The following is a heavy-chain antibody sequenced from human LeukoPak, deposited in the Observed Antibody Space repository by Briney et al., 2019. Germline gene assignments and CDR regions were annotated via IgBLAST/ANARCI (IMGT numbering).Heavy chain of an antibody. J-gene: IGHJ4*02. D-gene: IGHD3-10*01. CDR1: GGSISSYY. V-gene: IGHV4-34*01. CDR3: ARGLTYYYGSGSSRPADY. CDR2: INHSGST. Sequence: PSETLSLTCTVSGGSISSYYWSWIRQPPGKGLEWIGEINHSGSTNYNPSLKSRVTISVDTSKNQFSLKLSSVTAADTAVYYCARGLTYYYGSGSSRPADYWGQGTLVTVSS.